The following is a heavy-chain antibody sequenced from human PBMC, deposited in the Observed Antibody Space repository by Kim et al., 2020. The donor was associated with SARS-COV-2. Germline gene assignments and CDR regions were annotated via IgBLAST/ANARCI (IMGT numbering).Heavy chain of an antibody. V-gene: IGHV3-13*01. D-gene: IGHD6-13*01. Sequence: SVKGRFTISRENAKNSLYLQMNSLRAGDTAVYYCARDVRSGYSTAGGMDVWGQGTTVTVSS. CDR3: ARDVRSGYSTAGGMDV. J-gene: IGHJ6*02.